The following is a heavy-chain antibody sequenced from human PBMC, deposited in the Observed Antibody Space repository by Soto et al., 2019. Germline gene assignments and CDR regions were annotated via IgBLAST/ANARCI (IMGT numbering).Heavy chain of an antibody. J-gene: IGHJ4*02. D-gene: IGHD6-19*01. CDR2: IYNTGSA. CDR3: ARGAGWLTDY. CDR1: GDSMSSYY. Sequence: PSETLSLTCIVSGDSMSSYYWSWIRQPPGRGLEWIGYIYNTGSAIYSPSLKSRVTLSVDTSKNQFSLKLTSVTAADTAVYYCARGAGWLTDYWGQGSQVTVS. V-gene: IGHV4-59*08.